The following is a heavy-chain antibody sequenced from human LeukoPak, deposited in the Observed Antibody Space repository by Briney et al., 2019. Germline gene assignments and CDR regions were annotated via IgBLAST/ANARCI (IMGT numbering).Heavy chain of an antibody. CDR3: ARDIVVVVAATPGYFDY. D-gene: IGHD2-15*01. CDR1: GFTFSSYA. CDR2: ISGIGGST. J-gene: IGHJ4*02. Sequence: GWSLTLSCPASGFTFSSYAMSWLRQAPGKGLAGVSAISGIGGSTYYADSVKGRFTISRDNSKNTLYLQMNSLRAEDTAVYYCARDIVVVVAATPGYFDYWGQGTLVTVSS. V-gene: IGHV3-23*01.